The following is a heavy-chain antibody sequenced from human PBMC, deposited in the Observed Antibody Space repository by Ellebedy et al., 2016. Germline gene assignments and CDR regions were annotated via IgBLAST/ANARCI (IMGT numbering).Heavy chain of an antibody. CDR2: ISYDGSNK. Sequence: GESLKISXAASGFTFSSYAMHWVRQAPGKGLEWVAVISYDGSNKYYADSVKGRFTISRDNSKNTLYLQMNSLRAEDTAVYYCARGPAQQLVRYFDYWGQGTLVTVSS. CDR3: ARGPAQQLVRYFDY. V-gene: IGHV3-30*04. J-gene: IGHJ4*02. D-gene: IGHD6-13*01. CDR1: GFTFSSYA.